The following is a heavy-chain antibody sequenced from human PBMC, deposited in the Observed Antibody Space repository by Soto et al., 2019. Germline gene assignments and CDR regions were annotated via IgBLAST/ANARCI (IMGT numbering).Heavy chain of an antibody. V-gene: IGHV5-10-1*01. CDR2: IDPSDSYT. D-gene: IGHD1-26*01. CDR1: DEIFNTYW. CDR3: GRDFGSGHADV. J-gene: IGHJ6*01. Sequence: GESLKISCQTSDEIFNTYWITWVRQMPGRGLEWVGRIDPSDSYTTYNPSLKGHVILSVDKSMNTAYVQWTSLRASDTAMYFCGRDFGSGHADVSGQGTMVTVSS.